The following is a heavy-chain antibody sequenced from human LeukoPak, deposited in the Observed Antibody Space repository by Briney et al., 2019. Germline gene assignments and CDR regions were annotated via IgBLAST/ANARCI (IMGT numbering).Heavy chain of an antibody. Sequence: PSETLSLTCAVYGGSFSGYYWSWIRQPPGKGLEWISYISSSGSTIYYADSVKGRFTISRDNARNSLYLQMNSLRAGDTAVYYCARNLNSIYYDSSERPSGYWGQGTLVTVSS. CDR2: ISSSGSTI. CDR1: GGSFSGYY. V-gene: IGHV3-11*04. J-gene: IGHJ4*02. CDR3: ARNLNSIYYDSSERPSGY. D-gene: IGHD3-22*01.